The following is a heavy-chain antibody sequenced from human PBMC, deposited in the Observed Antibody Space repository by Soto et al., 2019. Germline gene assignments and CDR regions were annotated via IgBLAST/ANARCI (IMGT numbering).Heavy chain of an antibody. CDR1: GASISGYY. Sequence: QVQLQESGPGLVKPSETLSLTCTVSGASISGYYWSWIRKSAGKGLEWIGRIYATGTTDYNPSLKSRVMMSVDTSKKQFSLKLRSVTAADTAVYYCVWDGTKTLRDWFDPWGQGISVTVSS. CDR3: VWDGTKTLRDWFDP. J-gene: IGHJ5*02. CDR2: IYATGTT. V-gene: IGHV4-4*07. D-gene: IGHD1-1*01.